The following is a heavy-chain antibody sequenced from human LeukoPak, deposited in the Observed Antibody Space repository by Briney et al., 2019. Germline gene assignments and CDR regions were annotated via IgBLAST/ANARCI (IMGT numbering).Heavy chain of an antibody. CDR2: ISGSGGST. CDR3: AKDFVGAPTLDY. CDR1: GFTFSSYA. D-gene: IGHD1-26*01. Sequence: PGGSLRLSCAASGFTFSSYAMSWVRQAPGKGLEWASAISGSGGSTYYADSVKGRFTISRDNSKNTLYLQMNSLRAEDTAVYYCAKDFVGAPTLDYWGQGTLVTVSS. J-gene: IGHJ4*02. V-gene: IGHV3-23*01.